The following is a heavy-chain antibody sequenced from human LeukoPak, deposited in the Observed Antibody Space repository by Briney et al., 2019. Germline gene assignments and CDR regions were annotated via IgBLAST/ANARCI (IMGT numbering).Heavy chain of an antibody. CDR1: GYSISSGYY. Sequence: SEALSLTCTVSGYSISSGYYWGWIRQPPGKGLEWIGSIYHSGSTYYNPSLKSRVTISVDTSKNQFSLKLSSVTAADTAVYYCARGVGASYYFDYWGQGTLVTVSS. J-gene: IGHJ4*02. CDR3: ARGVGASYYFDY. CDR2: IYHSGST. V-gene: IGHV4-38-2*02. D-gene: IGHD1-26*01.